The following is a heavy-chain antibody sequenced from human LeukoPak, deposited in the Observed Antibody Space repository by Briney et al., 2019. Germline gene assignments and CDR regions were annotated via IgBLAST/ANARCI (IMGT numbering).Heavy chain of an antibody. J-gene: IGHJ4*02. CDR2: IKQDGSEK. Sequence: GGSLRLSCVASGFTFSSRDWMTWVRQAPGKGLEWVANIKQDGSEKNYVDSVKGRFTISRDNAKNSLYLQMNSLRAEDTAVYYCARLGLGGMTRGDNYFDYWGQGTLVTVSS. D-gene: IGHD4-17*01. V-gene: IGHV3-7*01. CDR3: ARLGLGGMTRGDNYFDY. CDR1: GFTFSSRDW.